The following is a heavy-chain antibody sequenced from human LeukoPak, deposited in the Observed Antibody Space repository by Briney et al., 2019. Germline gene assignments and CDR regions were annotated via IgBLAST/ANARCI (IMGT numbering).Heavy chain of an antibody. Sequence: PGGSLRLSCAASGFTFRDYGMSWVRQAPGKGLEWVSALTGSGGTTYYADSVKGRFTISRDNSKNTLYLQMNSLKAEDTAIYYCAKDPTDFDSSGQTYFDYWGQGTLVTVSS. CDR2: LTGSGGTT. CDR3: AKDPTDFDSSGQTYFDY. D-gene: IGHD3-22*01. J-gene: IGHJ4*02. CDR1: GFTFRDYG. V-gene: IGHV3-23*01.